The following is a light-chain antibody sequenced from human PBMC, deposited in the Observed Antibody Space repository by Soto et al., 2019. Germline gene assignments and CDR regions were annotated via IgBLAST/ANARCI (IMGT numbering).Light chain of an antibody. V-gene: IGKV3-20*01. CDR2: DAS. CDR1: QSVDGY. Sequence: EVVMTQSPGTLSVSLGESATLSCRASQSVDGYLAWYQQKPGQAPRLLIYDASSRATGIPDRFSGSGSGTDFTLTISRLEPEDSAVYYCQQYGSSPPITFGQGTRLEIK. CDR3: QQYGSSPPIT. J-gene: IGKJ5*01.